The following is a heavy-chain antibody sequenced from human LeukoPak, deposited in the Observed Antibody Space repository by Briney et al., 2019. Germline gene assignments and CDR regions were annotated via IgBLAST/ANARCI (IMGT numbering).Heavy chain of an antibody. CDR3: ARDPFLRCSSTSCYRTYGMDV. D-gene: IGHD2-2*01. Sequence: GGSLRLSCAASGFTFSSYWMHWVHQAPGKGLVWVSRINSDGSSTSYADSVKGRFTISRDNAKNTLYLQMNSLRAEDTAVYYCARDPFLRCSSTSCYRTYGMDVWGQGTTVTVSS. CDR2: INSDGSST. J-gene: IGHJ6*02. V-gene: IGHV3-74*01. CDR1: GFTFSSYW.